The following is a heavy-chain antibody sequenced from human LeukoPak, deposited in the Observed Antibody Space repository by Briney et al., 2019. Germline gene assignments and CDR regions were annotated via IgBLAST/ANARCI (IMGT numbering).Heavy chain of an antibody. Sequence: PGGSLRLSCAASGFTVSSNYMSWVRQAPGKGLEWVSVIYSGGSTYYADSVKGRFTISRDNSKNTLYLQMNSLRAEDTAMYYCARVSGYDWESFYDYWGQGSLVTVSS. CDR3: ARVSGYDWESFYDY. J-gene: IGHJ4*02. V-gene: IGHV3-53*01. CDR2: IYSGGST. CDR1: GFTVSSNY. D-gene: IGHD5-12*01.